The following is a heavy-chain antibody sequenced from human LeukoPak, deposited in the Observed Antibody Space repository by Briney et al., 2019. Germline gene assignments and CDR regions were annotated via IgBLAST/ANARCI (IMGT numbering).Heavy chain of an antibody. Sequence: GGSLRLSCAASGFTFSSYPMSWVRQAPGKGLEWVSVISGTGTYYADSVKGRFTISRDNSKNTLYLQMNSLRAEDTAVYYCAKRRGYNYERYFDYWGQGTLVTVSS. V-gene: IGHV3-23*01. J-gene: IGHJ4*02. CDR1: GFTFSSYP. D-gene: IGHD5-18*01. CDR2: ISGTGT. CDR3: AKRRGYNYERYFDY.